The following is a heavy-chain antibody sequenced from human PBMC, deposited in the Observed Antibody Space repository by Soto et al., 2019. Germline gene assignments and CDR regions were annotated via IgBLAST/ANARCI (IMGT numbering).Heavy chain of an antibody. CDR3: ARGTGGHDSGSNYMDV. J-gene: IGHJ6*03. D-gene: IGHD5-12*01. V-gene: IGHV1-69*08. CDR2: IITFVGKA. CDR1: GGTLSSYS. Sequence: QVQLVQSGPEVKKPGSSVKVSCKTSGGTLSSYSISWVRQAPGQGLEWVGRIITFVGKANVAQQFQGRVTITADRSTDTTYMELRRLTSDDTAVYYCARGTGGHDSGSNYMDVWGTGTTVTVSS.